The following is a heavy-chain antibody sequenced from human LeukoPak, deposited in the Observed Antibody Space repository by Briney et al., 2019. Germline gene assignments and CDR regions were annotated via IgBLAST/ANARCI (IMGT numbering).Heavy chain of an antibody. CDR1: GFPFIEYS. D-gene: IGHD1-1*01. V-gene: IGHV3-48*01. CDR3: ARYHNYAFDN. CDR2: IGIDSGNT. Sequence: GGSLRLSCTDSGFPFIEYSMNWVRQAPGKGLEWISYIGIDSGNTKYADSVRGRFTISADKAKNSLYLQMNSLRVEDTAVYYCARYHNYAFDNWGQGTLVSVAS. J-gene: IGHJ4*02.